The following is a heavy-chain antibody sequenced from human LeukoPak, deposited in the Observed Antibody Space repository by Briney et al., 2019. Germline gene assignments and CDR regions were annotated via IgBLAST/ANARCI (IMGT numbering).Heavy chain of an antibody. CDR1: GFTFSSYE. CDR3: ARGTWATLYYYYMDV. D-gene: IGHD5-24*01. V-gene: IGHV3-48*03. J-gene: IGHJ6*03. CDR2: ISSSGSTI. Sequence: GGSLRLSWAASGFTFSSYEMNWVRQAPGKGLEWVSYISSSGSTIYYADSVKGRFTISRDNAKNSLYLQMNSLRAEDTAVYYCARGTWATLYYYYMDVWGKGTTVTVSS.